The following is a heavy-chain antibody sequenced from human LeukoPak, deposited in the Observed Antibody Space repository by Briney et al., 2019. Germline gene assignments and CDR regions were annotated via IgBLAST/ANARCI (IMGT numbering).Heavy chain of an antibody. Sequence: GGSLRRPWAASGFTFSTCAMHWVRQAPGEGLEWVAVISYHETNDGSNKDYADSVKGRFTISRDNSRNTVYLQMNSLRVEDTAVSYCARDYSSFAFDIWGQGTMVTVSS. J-gene: IGHJ3*02. D-gene: IGHD6-6*01. CDR2: ISYHETNDGSNK. CDR1: GFTFSTCA. CDR3: ARDYSSFAFDI. V-gene: IGHV3-30-3*01.